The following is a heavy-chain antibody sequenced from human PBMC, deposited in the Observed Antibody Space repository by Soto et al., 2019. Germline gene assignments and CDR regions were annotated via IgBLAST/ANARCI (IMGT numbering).Heavy chain of an antibody. CDR3: AREYYYGSGPWY. J-gene: IGHJ4*02. CDR1: GGTFSTYT. Sequence: SVKVSCKASGGTFSTYTISWVRQAPGQGLEWMGRIIPILNSVNYAQKFQGRVTITADKSTSTAYMELSSLRSDDTAVYYCAREYYYGSGPWYWGPGPLVTVPS. D-gene: IGHD3-10*01. CDR2: IIPILNSV. V-gene: IGHV1-69*08.